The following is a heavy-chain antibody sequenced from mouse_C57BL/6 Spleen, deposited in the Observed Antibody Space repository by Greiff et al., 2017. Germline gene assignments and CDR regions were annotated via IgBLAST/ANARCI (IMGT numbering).Heavy chain of an antibody. CDR2: IYPGDGDT. V-gene: IGHV1-80*01. J-gene: IGHJ1*03. CDR1: GYAFSSYW. CDR3: ARFLRHWYFDV. Sequence: QVQLQESGAELVKPGASVKISCKASGYAFSSYWMNWVKQRPGKGLEWIGQIYPGDGDTNYNGKFKGKATLTADKSSSTAYMQLSSLTSEDSAVYFCARFLRHWYFDVWGTGTTVTVSS.